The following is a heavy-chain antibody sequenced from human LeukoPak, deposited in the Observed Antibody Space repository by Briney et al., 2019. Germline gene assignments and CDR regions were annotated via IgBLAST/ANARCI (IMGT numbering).Heavy chain of an antibody. V-gene: IGHV3-23*01. CDR3: AGGRWFSSSWYREDY. Sequence: GGSLRLSCAPSGFTFSNYAMSWGRQGKGLEWVASISGSGGSTYYADSVKGRFTISRDNSKNTLYLEMNRLRAEDTAVYYCAGGRWFSSSWYREDYWGQGTLVTVSA. D-gene: IGHD6-13*01. J-gene: IGHJ4*02. CDR2: ISGSGGST. CDR1: GFTFSNYA.